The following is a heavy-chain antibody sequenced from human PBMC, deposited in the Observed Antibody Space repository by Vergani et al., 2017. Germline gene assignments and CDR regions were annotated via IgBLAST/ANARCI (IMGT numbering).Heavy chain of an antibody. CDR3: AGSTVVTENWFDP. Sequence: QVQLQESGPGLVKPSQTLSLTCTVSGGSISSGGYYWSWIRQHPGKGLEWIGYIYHSGSTYYNPSLKSRVTISVDRSKNQFSLKLSSVTAADTAVYYCAGSTVVTENWFDPWGQGTLVTVSS. CDR1: GGSISSGGYY. CDR2: IYHSGST. D-gene: IGHD4-23*01. J-gene: IGHJ5*02. V-gene: IGHV4-31*03.